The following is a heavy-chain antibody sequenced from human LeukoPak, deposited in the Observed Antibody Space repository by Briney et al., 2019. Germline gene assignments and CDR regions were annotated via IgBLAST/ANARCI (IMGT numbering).Heavy chain of an antibody. J-gene: IGHJ3*02. D-gene: IGHD1-26*01. V-gene: IGHV3-30-3*01. CDR1: GFTFSSYA. CDR3: ARDIPPLWEDAFDI. Sequence: PGGSLRLSCAASGFTFSSYAMHWVRQAPGKGLEWVAVISYDGSNKYYADSVKGRFTISRDNSKNTLYLQMNSLRAEDTAVYYCARDIPPLWEDAFDIWGQGTMVTVSS. CDR2: ISYDGSNK.